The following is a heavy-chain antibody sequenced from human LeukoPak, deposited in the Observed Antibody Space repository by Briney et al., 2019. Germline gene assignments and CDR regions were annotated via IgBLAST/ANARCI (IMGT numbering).Heavy chain of an antibody. J-gene: IGHJ4*02. CDR3: AKVRSVIYLTYFGY. CDR2: ISGSGGSI. V-gene: IGHV3-23*01. CDR1: GFTFSSYV. Sequence: PGGSLRLFCAASGFTFSSYVMSWVRQAPGKGLEWVSTISGSGGSICKADSVKGRFTTSRDNSKNTPFLQMDSLRAKDTAVYYCAKVRSVIYLTYFGYWGQGTLVTVSS. D-gene: IGHD1-26*01.